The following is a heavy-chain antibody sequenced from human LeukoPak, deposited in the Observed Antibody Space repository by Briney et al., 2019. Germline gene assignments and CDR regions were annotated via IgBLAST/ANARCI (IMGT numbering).Heavy chain of an antibody. D-gene: IGHD2-2*01. CDR1: GGTFSSYA. CDR3: ARGIVVVPAAQENPDYYYYYYMDV. Sequence: ASVKVSCKASGGTFSSYAISWVRQAPGQGLEWMGGIIPIFGTANYAQKFQGRVTITTDESTSTAYIELSSLRSEDTAVYYCARGIVVVPAAQENPDYYYYYYMDVWGKGTTVTVSS. V-gene: IGHV1-69*05. J-gene: IGHJ6*03. CDR2: IIPIFGTA.